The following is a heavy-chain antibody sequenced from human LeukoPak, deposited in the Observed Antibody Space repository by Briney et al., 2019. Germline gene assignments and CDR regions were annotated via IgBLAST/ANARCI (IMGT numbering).Heavy chain of an antibody. D-gene: IGHD2-2*02. V-gene: IGHV1-46*01. CDR2: INPGGGRT. CDR1: GGTFSSYA. J-gene: IGHJ3*02. Sequence: GASVKVSCKASGGTFSSYAISWVRQAPGQGLEWMGVINPGGGRTSYAQKFQGRATMTRDMSTSTVYMELSSLKSEDTAVYYCARAGGEAAAAIDAFDIWGQGTMVTVSS. CDR3: ARAGGEAAAAIDAFDI.